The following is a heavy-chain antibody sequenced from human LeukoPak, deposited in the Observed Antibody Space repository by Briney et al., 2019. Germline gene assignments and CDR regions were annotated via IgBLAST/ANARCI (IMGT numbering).Heavy chain of an antibody. V-gene: IGHV3-30-3*01. J-gene: IGHJ3*02. D-gene: IGHD3-22*01. CDR3: ARDYDSSGYYPTPDAFDI. Sequence: GGSLRLSCAASGFTFSSYAMSWVRQAPGKGLEWVAVISYDGSNKYYADSVRGRFTISRDNSKNTLYLQMNSLRAEDTAVYYCARDYDSSGYYPTPDAFDIWGQGTMVTVSS. CDR2: ISYDGSNK. CDR1: GFTFSSYA.